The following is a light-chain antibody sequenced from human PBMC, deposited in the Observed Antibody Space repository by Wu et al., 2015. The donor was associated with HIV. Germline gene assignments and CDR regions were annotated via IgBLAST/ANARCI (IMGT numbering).Light chain of an antibody. Sequence: EIVLTQSPDTLSLSPGERATLSCRASQSVTNNYLAWYQQKPGQAPRLLIYGASSRATGIPDRFSGSGSGTDFTLTISRLEPEGFAVYYCQQYGSSVTFGQGTKVEIK. V-gene: IGKV3-20*01. J-gene: IGKJ1*01. CDR1: QSVTNNY. CDR2: GAS. CDR3: QQYGSSVT.